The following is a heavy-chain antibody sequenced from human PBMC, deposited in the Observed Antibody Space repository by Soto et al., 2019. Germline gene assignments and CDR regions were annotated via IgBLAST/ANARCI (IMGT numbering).Heavy chain of an antibody. V-gene: IGHV4-34*01. CDR3: ARVEGGTGWFDP. CDR2: INHSGST. CDR1: GGSFSGYY. D-gene: IGHD1-7*01. Sequence: QVQLQQWGAGLLKPSETLSLTCAVYGGSFSGYYWSWIRQPPGKGLEWIGEINHSGSTNYNPSLKSRATISVDTSKNQFSLKQSAVTAADTAVYYWARVEGGTGWFDPWGQGTLVTVSS. J-gene: IGHJ5*02.